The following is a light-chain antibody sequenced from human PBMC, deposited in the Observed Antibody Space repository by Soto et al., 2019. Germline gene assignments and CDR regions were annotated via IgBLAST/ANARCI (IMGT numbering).Light chain of an antibody. CDR1: QTISSW. CDR3: QQYDSYSWT. J-gene: IGKJ1*01. V-gene: IGKV1-5*03. Sequence: DIQMTQSPSTLSGSVGDRVTITCRASQTISSWLAWYQQKPGKAPKLLIYKASTLKSGVPSRFSGSASGTEFTLTISSLQPDDFATYYCQQYDSYSWTFGQGTKVDIK. CDR2: KAS.